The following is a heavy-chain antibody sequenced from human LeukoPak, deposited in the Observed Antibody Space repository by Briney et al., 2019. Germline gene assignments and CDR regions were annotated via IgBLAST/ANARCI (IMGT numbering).Heavy chain of an antibody. CDR1: GGSISSGGFY. CDR2: IYYSGST. J-gene: IGHJ4*02. CDR3: ARDGY. V-gene: IGHV4-61*08. Sequence: SETLSLTCTVSGGSISSGGFYWNWIRQPPGKGLEWIGYIYYSGSTNYNPSLKSRVTISVDTSKNQFSLKLSSVTAADTAVYYCARDGYWGQGTLVTVSS.